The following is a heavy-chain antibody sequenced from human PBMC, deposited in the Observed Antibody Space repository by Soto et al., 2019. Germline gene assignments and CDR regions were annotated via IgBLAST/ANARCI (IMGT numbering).Heavy chain of an antibody. CDR3: AREVRQNDAFDI. V-gene: IGHV3-33*01. CDR1: GFTFSSYG. Sequence: SGGSLRLSCAASGFTFSSYGMHWVRQAPGKGLEWVAVIWYDGSNKYYADSVKGRFTISRDNSKNTLYLQMNSLRAEDTAVYYCAREVRQNDAFDIWGQGTMVTVSS. CDR2: IWYDGSNK. D-gene: IGHD4-4*01. J-gene: IGHJ3*02.